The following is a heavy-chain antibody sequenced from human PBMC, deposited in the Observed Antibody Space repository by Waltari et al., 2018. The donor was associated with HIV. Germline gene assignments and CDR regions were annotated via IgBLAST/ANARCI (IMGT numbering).Heavy chain of an antibody. CDR2: IRGSTTYL. V-gene: IGHV3-21*02. D-gene: IGHD5-18*01. CDR3: ARRVSGYIYDFFDL. CDR1: GFTFSTYG. J-gene: IGHJ4*01. Sequence: EVLLVESGGGLVKPGGSLRLSCAASGFTFSTYGMTWVRQAPGKGLEWVSSIRGSTTYLYYADSVKGRFTISRDNAKDSLYLQMNSLRAEDTAVYYCARRVSGYIYDFFDLWGQGTLVTVSS.